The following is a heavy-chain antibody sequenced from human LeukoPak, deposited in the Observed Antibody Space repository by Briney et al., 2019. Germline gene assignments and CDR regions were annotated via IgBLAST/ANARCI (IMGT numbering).Heavy chain of an antibody. Sequence: PSETLSLTCTVSGCSLSGSEYYRGWIRQSPGKGLDWLGNTYCSGAAYYNTALGSRASTSVDTSKNQYSLGLSSVNAADTAVYYCARHEYCIGGSCWVIGYWGQGILVTVSS. CDR2: TYCSGAA. V-gene: IGHV4-39*01. D-gene: IGHD2-15*01. CDR3: ARHEYCIGGSCWVIGY. J-gene: IGHJ4*02. CDR1: GCSLSGSEYY.